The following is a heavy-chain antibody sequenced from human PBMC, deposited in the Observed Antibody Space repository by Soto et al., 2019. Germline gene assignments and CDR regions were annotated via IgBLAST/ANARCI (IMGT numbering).Heavy chain of an antibody. J-gene: IGHJ4*02. CDR2: ISGYNINT. V-gene: IGHV1-18*01. Sequence: QVRLVQSGPEVKKPGASVRVSCKASGYTFANYGITWVRQTSGQGLEWLGWISGYNINTHYAQKFEDRVTLTTDKSTSTVYMELRSLKSDDTAXXFCXRXXRXEPLLYWGQGTLVTVSP. CDR1: GYTFANYG. D-gene: IGHD1-26*01. CDR3: XRXXRXEPLLY.